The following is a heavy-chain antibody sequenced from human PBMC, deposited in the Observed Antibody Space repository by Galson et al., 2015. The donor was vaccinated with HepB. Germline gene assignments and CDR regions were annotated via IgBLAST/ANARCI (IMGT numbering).Heavy chain of an antibody. CDR1: GGSISSSSYY. Sequence: ETLSLTCTVSGGSISSSSYYWGWIRQPPGKGLEWIGSIYYSGSTYYNPSLKSRVTISVDTSKNQFSLKLSSVTAADTAVYYCARWSYGGNPRPDFDYWGQGTLVTVSS. J-gene: IGHJ4*02. V-gene: IGHV4-39*01. D-gene: IGHD4-23*01. CDR2: IYYSGST. CDR3: ARWSYGGNPRPDFDY.